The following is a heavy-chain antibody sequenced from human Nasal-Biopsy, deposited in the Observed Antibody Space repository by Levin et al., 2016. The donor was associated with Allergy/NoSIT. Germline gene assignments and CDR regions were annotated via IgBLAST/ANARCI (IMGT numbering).Heavy chain of an antibody. CDR1: GASVNSGDDY. CDR2: IYYNGKT. J-gene: IGHJ4*02. V-gene: IGHV4-61*08. D-gene: IGHD3-10*01. CDR3: ARGDFYGSGSYSTWGDLNYLRY. Sequence: ESLKISCDVSGASVNSGDDYWSWIRQPPGKGLEWLGYIYYNGKTNSRPSLKSRVTISIDTSKNRFSLKLSSVTAADTAVYYCARGDFYGSGSYSTWGDLNYLRYWGQGTLVIVS.